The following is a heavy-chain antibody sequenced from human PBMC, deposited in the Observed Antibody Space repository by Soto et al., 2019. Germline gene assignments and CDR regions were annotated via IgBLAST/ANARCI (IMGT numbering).Heavy chain of an antibody. CDR2: ISGSGGGT. D-gene: IGHD2-15*01. Sequence: EVQLLESGGGLVQPGGSLRLSCAASGFTFSSYAMSWVRQAPGKGLEWVSAISGSGGGTYYADSVKGRFTISRDTSKNTLYLQMNSLRAEDTAVYYCAKDRYCSCGSCYSEWAFDIWGQGTMVTVSS. CDR3: AKDRYCSCGSCYSEWAFDI. V-gene: IGHV3-23*01. CDR1: GFTFSSYA. J-gene: IGHJ3*02.